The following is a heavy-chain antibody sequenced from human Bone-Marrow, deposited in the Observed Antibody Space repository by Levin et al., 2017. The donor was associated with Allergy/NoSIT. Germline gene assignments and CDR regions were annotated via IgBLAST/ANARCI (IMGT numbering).Heavy chain of an antibody. J-gene: IGHJ4*02. D-gene: IGHD2-2*01. CDR1: DGSLIHHT. CDR3: ARGDQKGYFDY. CDR2: TYFSGTS. V-gene: IGHV4-4*07. Sequence: GSLRLSCSVSDGSLIHHTWNWIRQSAGKGLQWIGRTYFSGTSSYNPSLRSRVTISIHTAANQFALKLVSVTAADTAVYFCARGDQKGYFDYWGQGRLVTVSS.